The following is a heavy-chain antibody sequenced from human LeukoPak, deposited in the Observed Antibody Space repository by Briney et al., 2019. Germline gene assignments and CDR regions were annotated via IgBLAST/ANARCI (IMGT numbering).Heavy chain of an antibody. D-gene: IGHD5-18*01. J-gene: IGHJ4*02. CDR2: ISAYNGNT. V-gene: IGHV1-18*01. CDR3: ARDSEGNLSGYLS. Sequence: ASVKVSCKASGYTFASYGISWVRQAPGQGLEWMGWISAYNGNTNYAQKLQGRVTMTTDTSTSTAYMELLSLRSGDTAVYYCARDSEGNLSGYLSWGQGTLVTVSS. CDR1: GYTFASYG.